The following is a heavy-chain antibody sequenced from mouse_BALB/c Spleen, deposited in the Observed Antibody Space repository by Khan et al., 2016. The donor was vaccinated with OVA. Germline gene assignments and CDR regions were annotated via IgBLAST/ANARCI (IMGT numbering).Heavy chain of an antibody. D-gene: IGHD1-1*01. CDR1: GYSFSTYY. CDR3: ARHGSTSWFAY. CDR2: IDPFNGGT. J-gene: IGHJ3*01. Sequence: VQLQQSGPELMKPGASAKISCKASGYSFSTYYIHWVTRSHGKTLEWIGYIDPFNGGTTYNQKFKGKATLTVDKSSSTAYMHLTSLTSEDSAVYYCARHGSTSWFAYWGQGTLVTVSA. V-gene: IGHV1S135*01.